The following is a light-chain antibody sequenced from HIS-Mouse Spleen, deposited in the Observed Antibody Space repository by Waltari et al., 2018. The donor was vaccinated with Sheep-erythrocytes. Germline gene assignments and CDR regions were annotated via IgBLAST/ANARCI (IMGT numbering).Light chain of an antibody. V-gene: IGLV2-23*01. CDR3: CSYAGSSTVV. CDR1: SSDVGSYNL. CDR2: EGS. J-gene: IGLJ2*01. Sequence: QSALTQPASVSGSPGQSITISCTGTSSDVGSYNLVSWYQQHPGKAPKLMIYEGSKRPSWVSNPFSGSKSGNTASLTISGLQAEDAADYYCCSYAGSSTVVFGGGTKLTVL.